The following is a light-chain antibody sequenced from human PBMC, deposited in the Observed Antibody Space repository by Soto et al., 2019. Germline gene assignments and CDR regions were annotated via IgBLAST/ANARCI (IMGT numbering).Light chain of an antibody. CDR1: QSFSSNY. CDR2: GAS. J-gene: IGKJ3*01. CDR3: QQYGSSTHFT. Sequence: EIVLTQSPGTLSLSPGERATLSCRASQSFSSNYLAWYQQKPGQAPRLLIYGASSRATGIPDRCSGSGSGTDFTLTISRLESEDFAVYYCQQYGSSTHFTVGPGTKVDMK. V-gene: IGKV3-20*01.